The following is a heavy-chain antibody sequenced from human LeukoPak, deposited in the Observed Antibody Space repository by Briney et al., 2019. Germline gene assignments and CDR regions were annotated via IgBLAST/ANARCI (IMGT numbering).Heavy chain of an antibody. CDR3: ATEVRGYSGYDDWFDP. CDR1: GYSISSGYY. CDR2: IYHSGST. V-gene: IGHV4-38-2*02. J-gene: IGHJ5*02. D-gene: IGHD5-12*01. Sequence: SETLSLTCTVSGYSISSGYYWGWIRQPPGKGLEWIGSIYHSGSTYYNPSLKSRVTISVDTSKNQFSLKLSSVTAADTAVYYCATEVRGYSGYDDWFDPWGQGTLVTASS.